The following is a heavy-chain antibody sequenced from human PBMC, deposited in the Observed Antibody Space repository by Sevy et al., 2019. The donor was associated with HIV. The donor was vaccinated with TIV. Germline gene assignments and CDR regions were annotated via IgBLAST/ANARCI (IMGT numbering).Heavy chain of an antibody. CDR1: GYTFTGYY. J-gene: IGHJ4*02. CDR2: INPDSGGP. Sequence: ASVKASCKASGYTFTGYYMHWVRQAPGQGLLWMGWINPDSGGPNYAPKFQGRVTLTRDTSMRTAYMEMSRLKSDDTAAYYCARDDRNHYFDYWGQGTLVTVSS. V-gene: IGHV1-2*02. CDR3: ARDDRNHYFDY.